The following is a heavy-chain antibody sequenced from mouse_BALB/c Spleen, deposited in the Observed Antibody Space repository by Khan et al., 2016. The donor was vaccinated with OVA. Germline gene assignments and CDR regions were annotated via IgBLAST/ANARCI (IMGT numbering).Heavy chain of an antibody. CDR3: ATREYQMTWFAY. CDR2: IWSGGST. J-gene: IGHJ3*01. V-gene: IGHV2-2*02. CDR1: GFSLTNFG. Sequence: QIQLVQSGPGLVQPSQSLSITCTVSGFSLTNFGVHWVRQSPGKGLEWLGVIWSGGSTDYNAAFKSRLSISKDNSKSQVFLKMNSLQANDKATYYCATREYQMTWFAYWGQGTLVTVSA.